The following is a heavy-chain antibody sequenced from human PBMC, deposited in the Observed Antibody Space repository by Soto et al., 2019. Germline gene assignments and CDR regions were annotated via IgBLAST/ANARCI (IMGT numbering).Heavy chain of an antibody. Sequence: SETLSLTCTVSGGSISNYYWSWIRQPPGKGLERIGYVYYRGSTNYNPSLKSRVTMSVVTSKNEFSLKLSSVTAADTAMYYCARIGFNNYDFWSGHYGDAFDIWGQGTMVTVSS. CDR3: ARIGFNNYDFWSGHYGDAFDI. J-gene: IGHJ3*02. CDR2: VYYRGST. CDR1: GGSISNYY. V-gene: IGHV4-59*01. D-gene: IGHD3-3*01.